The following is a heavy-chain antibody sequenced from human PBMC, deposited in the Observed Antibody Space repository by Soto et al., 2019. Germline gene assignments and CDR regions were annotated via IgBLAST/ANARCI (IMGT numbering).Heavy chain of an antibody. J-gene: IGHJ4*02. CDR3: ARDGPDPSISDYDYIWGSYRHRSDYFDY. CDR1: GYTFTSYY. Sequence: ASVKVSCKASGYTFTSYYMHWVRQAPGQGLEWMGIINPSGGSTSYAQKFQGRVTMTRDTSTSTVYMELSSLRSEDTAVYYCARDGPDPSISDYDYIWGSYRHRSDYFDYWGQGTLVTVSS. CDR2: INPSGGST. D-gene: IGHD3-16*02. V-gene: IGHV1-46*03.